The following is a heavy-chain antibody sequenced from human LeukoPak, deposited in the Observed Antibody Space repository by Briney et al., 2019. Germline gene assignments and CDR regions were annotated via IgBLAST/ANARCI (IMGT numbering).Heavy chain of an antibody. CDR1: GYTFTSYG. CDR2: ISAYNGNT. Sequence: ASVKVSCKASGYTFTSYGISWVRQAPGQGLEWMGWISAYNGNTNYAQRPQGRVTMTTDTSTSTAYMELRSLRSDDTAVYYCARERWYYDFWSGYSNDAFAIWGQGTMVTVSS. CDR3: ARERWYYDFWSGYSNDAFAI. V-gene: IGHV1-18*01. J-gene: IGHJ3*02. D-gene: IGHD3-3*01.